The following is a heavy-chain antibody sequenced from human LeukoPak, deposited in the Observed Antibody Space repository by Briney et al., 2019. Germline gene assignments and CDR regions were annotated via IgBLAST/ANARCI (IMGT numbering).Heavy chain of an antibody. CDR3: AKVMKGSERLTMVRGVIIKTAGLYYMDV. CDR1: GFTLSSYA. Sequence: GGSLRLSCAASGFTLSSYAMSWVRQAPGKGLEWVSSISASGGSTNYADSVKGRFTISRDNSKKTGYLQMNSLRDEDTAVYYCAKVMKGSERLTMVRGVIIKTAGLYYMDVWGKGTTVTVSS. J-gene: IGHJ6*03. CDR2: ISASGGST. V-gene: IGHV3-23*01. D-gene: IGHD3-10*01.